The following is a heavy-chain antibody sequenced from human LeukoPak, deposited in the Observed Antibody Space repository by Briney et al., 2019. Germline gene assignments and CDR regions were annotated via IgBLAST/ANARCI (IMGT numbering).Heavy chain of an antibody. CDR2: IYYSGST. Sequence: PSQTLSLTCTVSGGSISSGGYYWSWIRQHPGKGLEWIGYIYYSGSTYYNPSLKSRVTISVDTSKNQFSLKLSSVTAADPAVYYCARDYGDYEGAFDIWGQGTMVTVSS. V-gene: IGHV4-31*03. CDR3: ARDYGDYEGAFDI. CDR1: GGSISSGGYY. J-gene: IGHJ3*02. D-gene: IGHD4-17*01.